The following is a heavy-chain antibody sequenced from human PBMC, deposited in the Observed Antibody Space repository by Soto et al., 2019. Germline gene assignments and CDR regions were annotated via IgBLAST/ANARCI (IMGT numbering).Heavy chain of an antibody. Sequence: QVQLVQSGAEVKKSGASVKVSCKASGVTLNEFGVSWVRQAPGQGLEWMGWISGHDGNTNFAQKYEGRVTMTIDSSTSTAYMELRNLRSDDTAMYYCAREEWFGQTPFDSWGQGTLVTVSS. CDR2: ISGHDGNT. V-gene: IGHV1-18*01. J-gene: IGHJ4*02. D-gene: IGHD3-10*01. CDR3: AREEWFGQTPFDS. CDR1: GVTLNEFG.